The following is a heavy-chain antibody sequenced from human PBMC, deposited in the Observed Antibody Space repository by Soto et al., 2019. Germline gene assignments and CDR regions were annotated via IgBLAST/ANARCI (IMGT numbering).Heavy chain of an antibody. CDR2: VYFSGNT. D-gene: IGHD6-25*01. J-gene: IGHJ5*02. CDR1: GGSLSSYY. Sequence: SETLSLTCTVSGGSLSSYYWTWIRQSPGKGLEWIGYVYFSGNTNYNPSLKSRVTISIDTSKNQFSLRLASVTAADTAFYYCGSVRPSGYVLSWGQGTLVTAPQ. CDR3: GSVRPSGYVLS. V-gene: IGHV4-59*01.